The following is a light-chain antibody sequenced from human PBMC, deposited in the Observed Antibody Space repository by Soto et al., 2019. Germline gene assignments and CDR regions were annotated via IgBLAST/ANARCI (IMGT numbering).Light chain of an antibody. CDR2: GTT. J-gene: IGKJ1*01. V-gene: IGKV3-15*01. Sequence: EIVMTQSPATLSVSPGERATLSCRASQSISSSLAWYQQRPGQAPRLLIYGTTTRAAGVPSRFSGSGSGAEFTLTIRSLQSEDFAFYYCQQYNNWPTTFGQGTKVEIK. CDR1: QSISSS. CDR3: QQYNNWPTT.